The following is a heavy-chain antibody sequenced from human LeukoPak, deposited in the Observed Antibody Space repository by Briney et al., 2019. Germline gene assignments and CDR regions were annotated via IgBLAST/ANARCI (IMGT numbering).Heavy chain of an antibody. CDR1: GGSISSSGYY. J-gene: IGHJ4*02. Sequence: SETLSLTCTVSGGSISSSGYYWGWIRQPPGKGLEWIGSIYYSGSTYYNPSLKSRVTISVDTSKNQFSLKLSSVTAADTAVYYCARAGESGYDYGDFDYWGQGTLVTVSS. CDR2: IYYSGST. D-gene: IGHD5-12*01. V-gene: IGHV4-39*07. CDR3: ARAGESGYDYGDFDY.